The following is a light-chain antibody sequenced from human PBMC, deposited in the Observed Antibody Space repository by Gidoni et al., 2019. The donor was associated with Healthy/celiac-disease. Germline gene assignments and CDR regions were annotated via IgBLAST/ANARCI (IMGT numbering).Light chain of an antibody. CDR1: SSDVGGYNY. CDR2: DVN. J-gene: IGLJ2*01. V-gene: IGLV2-14*01. Sequence: QSALTQPASVSGSPGQSITISCTGTSSDVGGYNYVSWYQQHPGKAPKLVIYDVNNRPSGVSNRFSCSKSGNTASLTISGLQAEDEADYYCSSYTSSSTLVFGGGTKLTVL. CDR3: SSYTSSSTLV.